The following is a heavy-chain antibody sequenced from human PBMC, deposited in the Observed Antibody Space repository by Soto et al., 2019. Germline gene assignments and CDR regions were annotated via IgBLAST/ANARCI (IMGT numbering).Heavy chain of an antibody. V-gene: IGHV4-59*01. CDR3: ARLYGTDYGFDY. CDR2: IFNSETS. Sequence: QVQLQESGPGLVKTSETLSLTCTVSGSPMNRYYWSWIRQPPGKRLEWIGYIFNSETSKYNPSLYSRVAMSVDRSKNQFSLKVTSLTAADTAVYYCARLYGTDYGFDYWGQGIPVTVSS. J-gene: IGHJ4*02. CDR1: GSPMNRYY. D-gene: IGHD4-17*01.